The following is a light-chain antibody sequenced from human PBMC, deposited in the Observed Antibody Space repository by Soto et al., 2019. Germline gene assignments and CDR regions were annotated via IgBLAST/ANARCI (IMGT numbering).Light chain of an antibody. CDR3: QQRSNWPPYT. J-gene: IGKJ2*01. V-gene: IGKV3-11*01. CDR1: QSVSSY. Sequence: EIVLTQSPATLSLSPGERATLSCRASQSVSSYLAWYQQKPGQAPRLLIYDASNRATGIPARFSGSGSGTDLPLHLRSLEPEDFAVYYWQQRSNWPPYTFGQGTQPEIK. CDR2: DAS.